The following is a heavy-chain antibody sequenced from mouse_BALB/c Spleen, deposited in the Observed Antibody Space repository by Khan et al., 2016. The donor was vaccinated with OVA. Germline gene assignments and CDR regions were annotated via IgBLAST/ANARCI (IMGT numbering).Heavy chain of an antibody. Sequence: VQLKEFGGGLVKSAGSLKLSCAVSGFTFSTYAMSWVRQTPEKRLEWVATISTGDTYYYYPDRVKSRFIITRDHAKNTLYMQMSSIRSEDTVILYYARATITTVVATSYWFFDDWGAGTTVTVST. CDR1: GFTFSTYA. CDR3: ARATITTVVATSYWFFDD. V-gene: IGHV5-9-3*01. CDR2: ISTGDTYY. D-gene: IGHD1-1*01. J-gene: IGHJ1*01.